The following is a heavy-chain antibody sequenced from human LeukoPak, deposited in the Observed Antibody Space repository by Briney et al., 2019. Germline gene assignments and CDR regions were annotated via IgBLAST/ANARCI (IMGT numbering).Heavy chain of an antibody. J-gene: IGHJ4*02. Sequence: KPSETLSLTCTVSGVSISSSYWSWIRQSPGKGLEWIGDIFHSGSTNYNPSLKSRVTISVDTSKNQFSLKLTSVTAADTAVYHRARGGGGYAFDYWGQGTLVTVSP. D-gene: IGHD3-16*01. CDR2: IFHSGST. CDR3: ARGGGGYAFDY. CDR1: GVSISSSY. V-gene: IGHV4-59*01.